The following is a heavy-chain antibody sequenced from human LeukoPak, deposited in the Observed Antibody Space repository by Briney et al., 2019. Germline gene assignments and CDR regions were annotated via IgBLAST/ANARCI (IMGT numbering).Heavy chain of an antibody. Sequence: LSETLSLTCTVSGGSISSSSYYWGWIRQPPGKGLEWIGSIYYSGSTYYNPSLKSRVTISVDTSKNQFSLKLSSVTAADTAVYYCARREGRFRYDYWGQGTLVTVSS. CDR2: IYYSGST. D-gene: IGHD3-10*01. V-gene: IGHV4-39*01. CDR3: ARREGRFRYDY. CDR1: GGSISSSSYY. J-gene: IGHJ4*02.